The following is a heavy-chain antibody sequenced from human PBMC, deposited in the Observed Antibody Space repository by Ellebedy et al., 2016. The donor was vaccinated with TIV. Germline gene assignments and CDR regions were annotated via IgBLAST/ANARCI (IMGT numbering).Heavy chain of an antibody. CDR1: GFTFSSYS. Sequence: SLKISCAASGFTFSSYSINWVRQAPGKGLEWVAVIWYDGSNKYYAGSVKGRFTISRDNAKNTLYLQMNSLRAEDTAVYYCARGQPDYGDYVPFDYWGQGTLVTVSS. CDR3: ARGQPDYGDYVPFDY. D-gene: IGHD4-17*01. V-gene: IGHV3-33*08. CDR2: IWYDGSNK. J-gene: IGHJ4*02.